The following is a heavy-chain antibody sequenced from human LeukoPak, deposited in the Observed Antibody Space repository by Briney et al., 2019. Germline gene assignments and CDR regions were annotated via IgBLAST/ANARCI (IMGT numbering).Heavy chain of an antibody. D-gene: IGHD1-26*01. CDR1: GYSISSGYY. CDR2: IYYSGST. Sequence: SETLSLTCTVSGYSISSGYYWGWIRQPPGKGLEWIGSIYYSGSTYYNPSLKSRVTISVDTSKNQFSLKLSSVTAADTAVYYCARGQGATVPQVGKNWFDPWGQGTRVTVSS. J-gene: IGHJ5*02. CDR3: ARGQGATVPQVGKNWFDP. V-gene: IGHV4-38-2*02.